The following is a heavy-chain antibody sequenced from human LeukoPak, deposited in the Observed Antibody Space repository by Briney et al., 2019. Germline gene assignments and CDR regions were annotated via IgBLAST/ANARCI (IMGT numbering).Heavy chain of an antibody. J-gene: IGHJ4*02. CDR3: ARGPIGGLRKGFDI. V-gene: IGHV1-18*01. D-gene: IGHD1-26*01. CDR1: GYTFTSYG. CDR2: INTHNGAT. Sequence: ASVKVSCKASGYTFTSYGISWVRQAPGQGLEWRGWINTHNGATNYAQHFQGRVTMTTDTAVTTAYMDLDGLISDDAAVYFCARGPIGGLRKGFDIWGQGTLVTVSS.